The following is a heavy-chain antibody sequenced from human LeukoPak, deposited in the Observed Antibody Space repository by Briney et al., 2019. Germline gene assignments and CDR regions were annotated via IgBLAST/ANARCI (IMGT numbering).Heavy chain of an antibody. CDR2: ISAYNGNT. CDR3: ARDCSSTSCYWTNYYYYYGMDV. J-gene: IGHJ6*02. CDR1: GYTFTSYG. Sequence: GASVKVSCKASGYTFTSYGISWVRQAPGQGLEWMGWISAYNGNTNDAKKLQGRVTMTTDTSTSTAYMELRSLRSDDTAVYYCARDCSSTSCYWTNYYYYYGMDVWGQGTTVTVSS. V-gene: IGHV1-18*01. D-gene: IGHD2-2*01.